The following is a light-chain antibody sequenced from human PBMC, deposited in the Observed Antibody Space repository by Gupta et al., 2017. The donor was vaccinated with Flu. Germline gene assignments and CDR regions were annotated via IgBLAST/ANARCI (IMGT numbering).Light chain of an antibody. CDR2: KAS. CDR1: QSLVYSDGDSY. CDR3: MHSTRWPWT. J-gene: IGKJ1*01. Sequence: DGVLTQSPLSLPVTLGQQASISCRSSQSLVYSDGDSYVSWFHQRPGQSPRRLIYKASNRDPGVPDKISGSGSGTDFTLKISRVEAEDVGVYYCMHSTRWPWTFGQGTKVEIK. V-gene: IGKV2-30*01.